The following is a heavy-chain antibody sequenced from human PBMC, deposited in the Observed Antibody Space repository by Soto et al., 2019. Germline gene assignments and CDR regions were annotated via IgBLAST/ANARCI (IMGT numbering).Heavy chain of an antibody. D-gene: IGHD2-2*01. J-gene: IGHJ4*02. CDR3: ANLPDVVVARGGSFDS. V-gene: IGHV1-69*01. Sequence: QVQLVQSGAEVKKPGSSVKVSCKASGGTFSSYAISWVRQAPGQRLEWMGGIIPMFGTPNYAQRFEGRVTITADESTSTAYMELSSLRSEDTAVYYCANLPDVVVARGGSFDSWGQGTLVTVSS. CDR1: GGTFSSYA. CDR2: IIPMFGTP.